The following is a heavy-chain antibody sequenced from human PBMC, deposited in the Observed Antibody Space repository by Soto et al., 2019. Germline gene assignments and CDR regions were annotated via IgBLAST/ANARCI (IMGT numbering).Heavy chain of an antibody. J-gene: IGHJ2*01. D-gene: IGHD2-2*03. Sequence: QVQLVQSGAEVKKPGSSVKVSCKASGGTFSSYAISWVQQAPGQGLEWMGGIIPIFGTANYAQKFQGRVTITADKSTSTAYMELSSLRSEDTAVYYCARVGYCSSTSCPEWYFDLWGRGTLVTVSS. CDR1: GGTFSSYA. CDR3: ARVGYCSSTSCPEWYFDL. CDR2: IIPIFGTA. V-gene: IGHV1-69*06.